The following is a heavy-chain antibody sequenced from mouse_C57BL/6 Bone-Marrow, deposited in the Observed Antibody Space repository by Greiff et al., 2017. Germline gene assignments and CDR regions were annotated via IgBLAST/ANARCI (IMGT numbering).Heavy chain of an antibody. CDR2: IWTGGGT. V-gene: IGHV2-9-1*01. J-gene: IGHJ3*01. Sequence: VQLVESGPGLVAPSQSLSITCTVSGFSLTSYAISWVRQPPGKGLEWLGGIWTGGGTNYNSALISRMSISKDNSKSQVFLKMNSLPTDDTARYYCARTDGYYSAWFAYWGQGTLVTVSA. D-gene: IGHD2-3*01. CDR3: ARTDGYYSAWFAY. CDR1: GFSLTSYA.